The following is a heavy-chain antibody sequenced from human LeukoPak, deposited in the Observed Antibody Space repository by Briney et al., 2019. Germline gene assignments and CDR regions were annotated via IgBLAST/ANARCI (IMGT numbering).Heavy chain of an antibody. V-gene: IGHV1-8*03. CDR2: MNPNSGNT. D-gene: IGHD2-2*01. CDR3: ARAVRTAPRVVPAARLYYYYMDV. J-gene: IGHJ6*03. CDR1: GYTFTSYD. Sequence: GASVKVSCKASGYTFTSYDINWVRQATGQGLEWMGWMNPNSGNTGYAQKFQGRVTITRNTSISTAYMEPSSLRSEDTAVYYCARAVRTAPRVVPAARLYYYYMDVWGKGTTVTVSS.